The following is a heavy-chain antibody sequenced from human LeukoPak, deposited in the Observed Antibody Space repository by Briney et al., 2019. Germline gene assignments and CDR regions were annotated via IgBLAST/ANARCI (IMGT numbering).Heavy chain of an antibody. Sequence: GGSLRLSCAASGFTFNDYYMSWVRQAPGKGLEWVSYISKSSSSTNYADSVKGRFSISRDSAKNSLYLQLNSLMVEDTSVYYFGRVRSSGSPLYYCGQGTLVTVSS. CDR1: GFTFNDYY. CDR3: GRVRSSGSPLYY. CDR2: ISKSSSST. V-gene: IGHV3-11*05. D-gene: IGHD3-10*01. J-gene: IGHJ4*02.